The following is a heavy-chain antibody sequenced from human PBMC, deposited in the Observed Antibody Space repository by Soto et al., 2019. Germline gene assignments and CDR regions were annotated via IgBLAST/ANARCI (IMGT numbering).Heavy chain of an antibody. J-gene: IGHJ6*02. Sequence: EVQLVESGGGLVQPGGSLRLSCAASGFTFSSYSMNWVRQAPGKGLEWVSYISSSSSTIYYADSVKGRFTISRDNAKNPLYLEMKSPRDEDTAVYYCARDATAKYNWNPTGMDVWGQGTTVTVSS. CDR3: ARDATAKYNWNPTGMDV. CDR2: ISSSSSTI. V-gene: IGHV3-48*02. CDR1: GFTFSSYS. D-gene: IGHD1-20*01.